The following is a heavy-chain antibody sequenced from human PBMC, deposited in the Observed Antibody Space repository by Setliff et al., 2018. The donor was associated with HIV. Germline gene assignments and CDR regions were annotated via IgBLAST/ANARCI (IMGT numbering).Heavy chain of an antibody. J-gene: IGHJ4*02. V-gene: IGHV3-72*01. CDR1: GDSFNGSHYL. CDR2: TRNKANGYIT. CDR3: VRAAAGLGI. Sequence: LSLTCTVSGDSFNGSHYLWGWIRQPPGKGLEWVGRTRNKANGYITEYGASVQGRFTISRDNSKDSLSLQMNNLKAEDTAVYYCVRAAAGLGIWSQGIRVTVSS.